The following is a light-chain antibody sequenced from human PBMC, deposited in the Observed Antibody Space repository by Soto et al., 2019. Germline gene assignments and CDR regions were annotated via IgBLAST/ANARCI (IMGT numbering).Light chain of an antibody. V-gene: IGKV3-20*01. Sequence: EIVLTQSPGTLSLSPGERATLSCRASQSVSSSHLAWYQHKPGQAPRLLIYAASSRATGSPDRFSGGGSGTDFTLTISRLEPEDFALYSCQQSGTSPPMYTFGQGTKLEI. CDR1: QSVSSSH. J-gene: IGKJ2*01. CDR2: AAS. CDR3: QQSGTSPPMYT.